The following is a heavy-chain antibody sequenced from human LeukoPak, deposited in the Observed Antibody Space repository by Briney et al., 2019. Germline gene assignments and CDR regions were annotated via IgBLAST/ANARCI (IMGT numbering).Heavy chain of an antibody. CDR2: IIPNSGGT. D-gene: IGHD3-9*01. Sequence: ASVKVSCKASGYTFTDYYMHWLRQTPGQGLEWMGWIIPNSGGTEYAQKFQGRVTMTRDTSISTFYMELTRLTSDDTAVYYCARRYHDILTGYRTENWFVPWGQGTLVTVSA. J-gene: IGHJ5*02. CDR3: ARRYHDILTGYRTENWFVP. V-gene: IGHV1-2*02. CDR1: GYTFTDYY.